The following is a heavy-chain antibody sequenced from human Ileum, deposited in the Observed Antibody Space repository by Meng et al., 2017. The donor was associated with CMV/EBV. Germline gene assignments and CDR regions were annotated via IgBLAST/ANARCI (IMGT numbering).Heavy chain of an antibody. CDR3: AKQALYDFWSGYYGPSEGYRENYYYYGMDV. J-gene: IGHJ6*02. Sequence: GESLKISCAASGFTFSSYGMHWVRQAPGKGLEWVAFIRYDGSNKYYADSVKGRFTISRDNSKNTLYLQMNSLRAEDTAVYYCAKQALYDFWSGYYGPSEGYRENYYYYGMDVWGQGTTVTVSS. V-gene: IGHV3-30*02. D-gene: IGHD3-3*01. CDR1: GFTFSSYG. CDR2: IRYDGSNK.